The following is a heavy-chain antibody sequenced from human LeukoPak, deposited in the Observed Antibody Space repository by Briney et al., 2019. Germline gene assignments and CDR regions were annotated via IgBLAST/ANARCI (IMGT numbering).Heavy chain of an antibody. D-gene: IGHD2-2*01. J-gene: IGHJ4*02. Sequence: PGGSLRLSCAASGFTFSSYAMSWVRQAPGKGLEWVSAISGSGGSTYYADSVNGRFTISRDNSKNTLYLQMNSLRAEDTAVYYCAKAGGSRIVVVPAAMPVSLRTFDYWGQGTLVTVSS. V-gene: IGHV3-23*01. CDR3: AKAGGSRIVVVPAAMPVSLRTFDY. CDR2: ISGSGGST. CDR1: GFTFSSYA.